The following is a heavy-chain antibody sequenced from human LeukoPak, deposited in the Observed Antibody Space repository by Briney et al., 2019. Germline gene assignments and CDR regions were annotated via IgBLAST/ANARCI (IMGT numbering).Heavy chain of an antibody. V-gene: IGHV3-7*01. CDR3: ARSSGWIIAF. Sequence: GGSLRLSCAASGFTFSTFWVNWARQTPGKWLEWVANIKQDGSEKYYVDSVKGRFTISRDNAKNSLYLQMNSLRDEDTAVYYCARSSGWIIAFWGQGTLVTVSS. CDR2: IKQDGSEK. CDR1: GFTFSTFW. D-gene: IGHD6-19*01. J-gene: IGHJ4*02.